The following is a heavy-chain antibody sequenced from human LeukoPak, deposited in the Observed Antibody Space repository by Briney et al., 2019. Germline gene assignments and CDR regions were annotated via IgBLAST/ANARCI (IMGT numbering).Heavy chain of an antibody. V-gene: IGHV3-64D*06. D-gene: IGHD3-10*01. CDR3: VKSYGSGSYLSPGEH. CDR1: GFTFSSYA. Sequence: AGGSLRLSCSASGFTFSSYAMHWVRQAPGKGLEYVSAISSNGGSTYYADSVKGRFTISRDNSKNTLYLQMSSLRAEDTAVYYCVKSYGSGSYLSPGEHWGQGTLVTVSS. CDR2: ISSNGGST. J-gene: IGHJ1*01.